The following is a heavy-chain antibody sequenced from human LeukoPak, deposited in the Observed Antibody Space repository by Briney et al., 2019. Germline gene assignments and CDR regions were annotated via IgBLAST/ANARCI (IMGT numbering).Heavy chain of an antibody. CDR3: AKRDSYGKFDY. Sequence: GGSLRLSCAASGFTLSSYAMSWVRQAPGKGLEWVSAASGNGDSTYYADSVKGRFTISRDNSKNTLYLQMNSLRADDTAVYYCAKRDSYGKFDYWGQGTLVTVSS. J-gene: IGHJ4*02. V-gene: IGHV3-23*01. CDR2: ASGNGDST. D-gene: IGHD5-18*01. CDR1: GFTLSSYA.